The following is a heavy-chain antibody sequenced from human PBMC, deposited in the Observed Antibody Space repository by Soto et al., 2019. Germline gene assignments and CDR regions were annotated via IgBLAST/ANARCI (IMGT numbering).Heavy chain of an antibody. Sequence: QVQLVQSGAEVKKPGSSVKVSCKASGGTFSSYTISWVRQAPGQGLEWMGRIIPILGIANYAQKFQGRVTITADKSTSTAYMELSSLRSEDTAVYYCAGSNDYGDYGDLTYWGQGALVTVSS. CDR1: GGTFSSYT. CDR3: AGSNDYGDYGDLTY. CDR2: IIPILGIA. V-gene: IGHV1-69*02. D-gene: IGHD4-17*01. J-gene: IGHJ4*02.